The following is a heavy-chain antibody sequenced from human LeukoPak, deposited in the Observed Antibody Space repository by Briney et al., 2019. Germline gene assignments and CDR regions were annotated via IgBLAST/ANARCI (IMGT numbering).Heavy chain of an antibody. CDR3: VRDFRSADY. CDR1: GFTFSTYC. J-gene: IGHJ4*02. Sequence: GGSLRLSCAASGFTFSTYCMHWVRQAPGKGPMWVSRICPDGTVTNYADSVKARFIISRDNARNTVYLQMNSLRVEDTAVYYCVRDFRSADYWGQGTLVTVSS. V-gene: IGHV3-74*01. CDR2: ICPDGTVT.